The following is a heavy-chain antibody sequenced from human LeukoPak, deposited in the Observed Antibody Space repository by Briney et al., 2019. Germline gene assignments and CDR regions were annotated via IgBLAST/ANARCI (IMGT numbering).Heavy chain of an antibody. D-gene: IGHD3-9*01. CDR1: GFTFRSYA. CDR2: IYYSGSI. Sequence: GSLRLSCAASGFTFRSYAMRWVRQSPGKGLEWIGSIYYSGSIYYNPSLKSRVTISVDTSKNQFSLKLSSVTAADTAVYYCARYVTIFVGGESNWGQGTLVTVSS. J-gene: IGHJ4*02. V-gene: IGHV4-39*01. CDR3: ARYVTIFVGGESN.